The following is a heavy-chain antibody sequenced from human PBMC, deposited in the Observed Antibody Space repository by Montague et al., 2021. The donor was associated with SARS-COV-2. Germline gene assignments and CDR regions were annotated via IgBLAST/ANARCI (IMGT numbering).Heavy chain of an antibody. J-gene: IGHJ6*02. D-gene: IGHD3-22*01. CDR2: IKQDGSEK. Sequence: SLILSCAASGFTFSSYWMSWVRQAPGKGLEWVANIKQDGSEKNYVDSVXGRFTSSRDNAKKSLYLQMNSLRAEDTAVYYCARWGGTHYYDSSGYYYDYYYYGMDVWGQGTTVTVSS. V-gene: IGHV3-7*01. CDR1: GFTFSSYW. CDR3: ARWGGTHYYDSSGYYYDYYYYGMDV.